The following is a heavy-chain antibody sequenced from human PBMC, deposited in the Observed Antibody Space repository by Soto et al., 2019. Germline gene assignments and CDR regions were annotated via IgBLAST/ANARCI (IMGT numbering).Heavy chain of an antibody. V-gene: IGHV1-3*01. J-gene: IGHJ3*01. CDR2: INPANGNT. Sequence: QVQLVQSGAELKRPGASVNISCQASGFTFSDTLINWVRQGPGQRLEWMGWINPANGNTRYSESFQVRVTISSLSSASTAYVALSDLTSEDTAVYSCARDIVSVAPRANDAFDVWGQGTMITASS. CDR1: GFTFSDTL. CDR3: ARDIVSVAPRANDAFDV. D-gene: IGHD1-26*01.